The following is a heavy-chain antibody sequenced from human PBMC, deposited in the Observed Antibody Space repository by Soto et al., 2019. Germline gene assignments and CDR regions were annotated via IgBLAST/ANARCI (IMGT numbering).Heavy chain of an antibody. J-gene: IGHJ6*02. V-gene: IGHV3-23*01. CDR2: ISGSGGST. Sequence: PGVSMRLSWVASGRTVSCKKYMAWFRPAPGKGLEWVSAISGSGGSTYCADSVKGRFTISRDNSKNTLYLQMNSLRAEDTAVYYCAKDVFDYDILTGYYFYGMDVWGQGTTVTVSS. CDR3: AKDVFDYDILTGYYFYGMDV. D-gene: IGHD3-9*01. CDR1: GRTVSCKKY.